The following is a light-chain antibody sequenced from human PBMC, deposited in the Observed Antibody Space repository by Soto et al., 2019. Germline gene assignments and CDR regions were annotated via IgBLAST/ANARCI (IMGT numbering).Light chain of an antibody. CDR2: GAS. J-gene: IGKJ1*01. V-gene: IGKV3-15*01. CDR3: QQYNNWPRT. CDR1: QSVSSN. Sequence: EIVLPQSPGTLSLSPGERAPLSCRASQSVSSNLAWYQQKPGQAPRLLIYGASTRATGIPARFSGSGSGTEFTLTISSLQSEDFAVYYCQQYNNWPRTFGQGTKVDIK.